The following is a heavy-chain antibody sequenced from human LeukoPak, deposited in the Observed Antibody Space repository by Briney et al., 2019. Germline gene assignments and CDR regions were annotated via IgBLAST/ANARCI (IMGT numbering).Heavy chain of an antibody. Sequence: SETLSLTCTVSGVSVSSGNYYWSWIRQPPGKGLEWIGYVYKSGGTNYNPSLKGRVTISVDTSKNQFSLKLSSVTTADTAVYYCARISLTMRDAFDIWGQGTTVTVST. CDR3: ARISLTMRDAFDI. D-gene: IGHD4/OR15-4a*01. V-gene: IGHV4-61*01. CDR1: GVSVSSGNYY. CDR2: VYKSGGT. J-gene: IGHJ3*02.